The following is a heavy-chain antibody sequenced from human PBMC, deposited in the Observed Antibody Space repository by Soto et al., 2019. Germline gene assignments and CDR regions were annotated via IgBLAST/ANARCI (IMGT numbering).Heavy chain of an antibody. D-gene: IGHD1-26*01. CDR3: ARDGVGTTTYFGYFDY. CDR2: IKQDGSEE. V-gene: IGHV3-7*01. J-gene: IGHJ4*02. CDR1: GFTLSSYW. Sequence: PGGSLRLSCVASGFTLSSYWMSWVRQAPGKRLEWVANIKQDGSEEYYVDSVQGRFTISRDNAKNMLYLQMNSLRAEDTAIYYCARDGVGTTTYFGYFDYWGLGTLVTVSS.